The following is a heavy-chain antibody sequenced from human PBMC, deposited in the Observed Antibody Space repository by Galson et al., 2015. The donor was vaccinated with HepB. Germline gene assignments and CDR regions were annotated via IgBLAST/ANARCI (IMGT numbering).Heavy chain of an antibody. Sequence: SVKVSCKASGYTFTSYYMHWVRQAPGQGLEWMGIINPSGGSTSYAQKFQGRVTMTRDTSTSTVYMELSSLRSEDTAVYYCARPITMVRGVIGQYYYYYGMDVWGQGTTVTVSS. J-gene: IGHJ6*02. V-gene: IGHV1-46*01. CDR3: ARPITMVRGVIGQYYYYYGMDV. CDR2: INPSGGST. CDR1: GYTFTSYY. D-gene: IGHD3-10*01.